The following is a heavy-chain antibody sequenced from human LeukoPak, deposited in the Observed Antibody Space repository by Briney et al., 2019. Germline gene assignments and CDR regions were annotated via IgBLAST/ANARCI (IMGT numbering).Heavy chain of an antibody. V-gene: IGHV3-23*01. CDR2: ISGSGGST. CDR3: AKRLDSYADY. D-gene: IGHD5-18*01. J-gene: IGHJ4*02. CDR1: GFTFSSYA. Sequence: GGSLRLSCAASGFTFSSYAMTWVRQAPGKGLGWVSDISGSGGSTNHADSVRGRFTISRDNSKNTLYLQMNSLRAEDTAVYYCAKRLDSYADYWGQGTLVTVAS.